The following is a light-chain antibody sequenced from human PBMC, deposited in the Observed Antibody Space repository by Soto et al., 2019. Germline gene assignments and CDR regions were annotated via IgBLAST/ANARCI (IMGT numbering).Light chain of an antibody. V-gene: IGKV1-9*01. CDR2: DAS. CDR1: QGISDS. J-gene: IGKJ4*01. Sequence: DIQLTQSPSFLSASVGDRVTITCRARQGISDSLAWYQQKPGKAPNLLIYDASTLQSGVPSRFSCSTSGTEFTLTISSLQPEDFATYYCQQFNVYPLTFGGGTKVGIK. CDR3: QQFNVYPLT.